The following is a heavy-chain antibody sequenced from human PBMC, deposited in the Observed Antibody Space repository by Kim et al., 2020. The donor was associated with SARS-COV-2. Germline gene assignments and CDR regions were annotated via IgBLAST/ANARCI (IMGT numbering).Heavy chain of an antibody. Sequence: GESLKISCKGSGYSFTSYWIGWVRQMPGKGLEWMGIIYPGDSDTRYSPSFQGQVTISADKSISTAYLQWSSLKASDTAMYYCARLDSSGYYAGGQTYYYGMDVWGQGTTVTVSS. V-gene: IGHV5-51*01. CDR2: IYPGDSDT. CDR3: ARLDSSGYYAGGQTYYYGMDV. CDR1: GYSFTSYW. D-gene: IGHD3-22*01. J-gene: IGHJ6*02.